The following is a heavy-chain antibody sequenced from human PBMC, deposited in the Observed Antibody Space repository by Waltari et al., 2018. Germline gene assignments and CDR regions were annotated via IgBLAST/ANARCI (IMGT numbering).Heavy chain of an antibody. CDR1: GGSISTYH. V-gene: IGHV4-59*01. D-gene: IGHD4-17*01. CDR3: ARLYGDYTDWFDP. CDR2: FSYSGST. J-gene: IGHJ5*02. Sequence: QVQLQESGPGLVKPSETLSLTCTVSGGSISTYHWSWIRQPPGKGLEWIAIFSYSGSTHYNPSLESRVTMSVDTSKNQFSLNMTSVIAADTAVYYCARLYGDYTDWFDPWGQGTLVTVSS.